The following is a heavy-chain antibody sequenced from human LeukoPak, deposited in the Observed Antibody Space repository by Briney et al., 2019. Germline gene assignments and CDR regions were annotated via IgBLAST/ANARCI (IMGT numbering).Heavy chain of an antibody. V-gene: IGHV1-2*02. CDR1: GYTFTGYY. Sequence: GASVKVSCKASGYTFTGYYSHWVRQAPGQGLEWMGWINPNSDYTFYAQKFQGRVTMTRDTSISTAYMELSRLRSDDTAVYYCARDLRLITMVRGAPGYWGQGTLVTVSS. J-gene: IGHJ4*02. CDR2: INPNSDYT. D-gene: IGHD3-10*01. CDR3: ARDLRLITMVRGAPGY.